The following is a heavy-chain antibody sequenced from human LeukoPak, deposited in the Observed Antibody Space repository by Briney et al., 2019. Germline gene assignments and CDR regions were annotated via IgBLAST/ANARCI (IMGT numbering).Heavy chain of an antibody. V-gene: IGHV3-11*03. CDR3: ASVTGYNDAFDI. Sequence: GGSLRLSCAASGFTFSDYYMSWIRQAPGKGLEWVSYISSSSSYTNYADSVKGRFTISRDNAKNSLYLQMNSLRAEDTAVYYCASVTGYNDAFDIWGQGTMVTVSS. J-gene: IGHJ3*02. D-gene: IGHD3-10*01. CDR1: GFTFSDYY. CDR2: ISSSSSYT.